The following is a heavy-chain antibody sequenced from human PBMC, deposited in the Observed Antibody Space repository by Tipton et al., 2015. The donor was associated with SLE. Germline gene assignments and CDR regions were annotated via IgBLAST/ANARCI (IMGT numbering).Heavy chain of an antibody. D-gene: IGHD1-26*01. Sequence: GSLRLSCAASGFTFSSYAMSWVRQAPGKGLEWVSAISGSGGSTYYADSVKGRFTISRDNSKNTLYLQMNSLRAEDTAVYYCARGLGSPGPFDIWGQGTMVTVSS. CDR2: ISGSGGST. CDR3: ARGLGSPGPFDI. CDR1: GFTFSSYA. J-gene: IGHJ3*02. V-gene: IGHV3-23*01.